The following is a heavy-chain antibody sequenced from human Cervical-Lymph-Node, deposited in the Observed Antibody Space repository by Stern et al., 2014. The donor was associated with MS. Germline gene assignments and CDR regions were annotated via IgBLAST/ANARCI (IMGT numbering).Heavy chain of an antibody. J-gene: IGHJ4*02. CDR1: GFTSNDYS. CDR2: ISWDSGST. V-gene: IGHV3-9*02. CDR3: AKTTVTTRPFEY. D-gene: IGHD4-17*01. Sequence: VQLVESGGGLVQPDTSLRLSCAASGFTSNDYSMHWVRQAPGKGLEWVSGISWDSGSTGYAASVKGRFAISRDNAKNSLFLHMNSLRPDDTAFYYCAKTTVTTRPFEYWGQGILVTVSS.